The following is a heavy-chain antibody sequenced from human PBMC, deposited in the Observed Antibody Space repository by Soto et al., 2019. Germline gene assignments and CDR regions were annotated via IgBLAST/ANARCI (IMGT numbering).Heavy chain of an antibody. CDR2: IGRAGDP. V-gene: IGHV3-13*05. J-gene: IGHJ6*01. Sequence: GGSLRLSCSASGSMFTIYDIHLVLQAPRKGLDWVSGIGRAGDPYYAGSVKGRFTISRDTANNSVYLHMNNLRAGDTAVYYCAGAYSFGYTGMDVWGQGTTVTVSS. CDR1: GSMFTIYD. D-gene: IGHD5-18*01. CDR3: AGAYSFGYTGMDV.